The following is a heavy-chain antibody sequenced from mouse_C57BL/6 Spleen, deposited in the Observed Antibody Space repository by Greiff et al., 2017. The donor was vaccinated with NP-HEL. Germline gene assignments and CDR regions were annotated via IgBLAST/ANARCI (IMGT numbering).Heavy chain of an antibody. CDR2: IYPRDGST. CDR1: GYTFTDHT. J-gene: IGHJ2*01. Sequence: VQLQQSDAELVTPGASVKISCKVSGYTFTDHTIHWMKQRPEPGLEWIGYIYPRDGSTKYNEKFKGKATLTAEKSSSTAYMQLNSLTAEDSAVYFWARSYDFDYYDYWGQGTTLTVSS. CDR3: ARSYDFDYYDY. V-gene: IGHV1-78*01. D-gene: IGHD2-4*01.